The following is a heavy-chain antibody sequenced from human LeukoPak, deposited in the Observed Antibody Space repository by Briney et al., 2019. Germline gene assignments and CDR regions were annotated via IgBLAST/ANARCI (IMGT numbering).Heavy chain of an antibody. CDR1: GGTFSSYA. CDR2: IIPIFGTA. CDR3: ARDRYCTNGVCYQYY. D-gene: IGHD2-8*01. V-gene: IGHV1-69*05. Sequence: ASVKVSCKASGGTFSSYAISWVRQAPGQGLEWMGRIIPIFGTAYYAQKFQGRVTITTDESTSTAYMELSSLRSEDTAVYYCARDRYCTNGVCYQYYWGQGTLVTVSS. J-gene: IGHJ4*02.